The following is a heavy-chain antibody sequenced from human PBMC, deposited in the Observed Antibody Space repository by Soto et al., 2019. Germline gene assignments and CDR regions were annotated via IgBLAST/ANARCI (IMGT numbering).Heavy chain of an antibody. V-gene: IGHV3-23*01. CDR1: GFTFSSYA. D-gene: IGHD3-9*01. Sequence: EVQLLESGGGLVQPGGSLRLSCAASGFTFSSYAMSWVHQAPGKGLEWVSGITGSGGTTYYADSVKGRFAISRDNSETTLYLQMNSLRAEDTAVYFCAKQYCDILTGCDKWGQGTLVTVSS. CDR3: AKQYCDILTGCDK. J-gene: IGHJ4*02. CDR2: ITGSGGTT.